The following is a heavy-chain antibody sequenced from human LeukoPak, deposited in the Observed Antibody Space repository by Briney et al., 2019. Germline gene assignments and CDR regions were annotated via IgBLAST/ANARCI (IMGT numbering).Heavy chain of an antibody. CDR1: GFTFSSYE. J-gene: IGHJ4*02. CDR2: ISGSGSVI. Sequence: GGSLRLSCAASGFTFSSYEMNWVRQAPGKGLEWVSYISGSGSVIYYADSVKGRFTVSRDNAKNSLYLQMNSLRAEDTAVYYCARDSIGTIEGGQGTLVTVSS. CDR3: ARDSIGTIE. D-gene: IGHD4/OR15-4a*01. V-gene: IGHV3-48*03.